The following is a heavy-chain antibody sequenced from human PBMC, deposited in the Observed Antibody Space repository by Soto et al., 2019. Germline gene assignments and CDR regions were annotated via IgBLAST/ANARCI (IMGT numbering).Heavy chain of an antibody. J-gene: IGHJ4*02. D-gene: IGHD3-3*01. V-gene: IGHV1-18*01. Sequence: GASVKVSCKASGYTFTSYGISWVRQAPGQGLEWMGWISAYNGNTNYAQKLQGRVTMTTDTSTSTAYMELRSLRSDDTAVYYCARDLGDYDFWSGYWSQYYYFDYWGQGTLVTVSS. CDR3: ARDLGDYDFWSGYWSQYYYFDY. CDR2: ISAYNGNT. CDR1: GYTFTSYG.